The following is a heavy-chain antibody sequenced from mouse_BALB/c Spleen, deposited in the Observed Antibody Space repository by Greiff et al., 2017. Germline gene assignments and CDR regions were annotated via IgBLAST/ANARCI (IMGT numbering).Heavy chain of an antibody. J-gene: IGHJ2*01. Sequence: EVQVVESGGGLVQPGGSRKLSCAASGFTFSSFGMHWVRQAPEKGLEWVAYISSGSSTIYYADTVKGRFTISRDNPKNTLFLQMTSLRSEDTAMYYCARGDYYGSKGDYWGQGTTLTVSS. V-gene: IGHV5-17*02. D-gene: IGHD1-1*01. CDR2: ISSGSSTI. CDR3: ARGDYYGSKGDY. CDR1: GFTFSSFG.